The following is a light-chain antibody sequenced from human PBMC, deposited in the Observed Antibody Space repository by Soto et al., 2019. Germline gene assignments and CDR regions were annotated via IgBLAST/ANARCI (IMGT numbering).Light chain of an antibody. J-gene: IGKJ1*01. V-gene: IGKV3-11*01. CDR1: QSLSSY. Sequence: EIVLTQSPATLSLSPGERATLSCRASQSLSSYLAWYQQKPGQAPRLLIYDASNRATGIPDRFSGSGSGTDFNLTISILEPEDFAVYYCQQRSNWPWTFGQGTNVEIK. CDR3: QQRSNWPWT. CDR2: DAS.